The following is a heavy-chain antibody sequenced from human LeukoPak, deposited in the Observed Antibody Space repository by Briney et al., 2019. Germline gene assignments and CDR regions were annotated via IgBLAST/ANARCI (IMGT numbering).Heavy chain of an antibody. D-gene: IGHD1-26*01. CDR2: INPSSGGT. CDR3: ARHPYSGSYHFDY. V-gene: IGHV1-2*02. CDR1: GYIFTGYY. Sequence: ASVKVSCKASGYIFTGYYMHWVRQAPGQGLEWMGWINPSSGGTNSAQKFQGRVTMTRDTSISTAYMELSRLTSDDTAVYYCARHPYSGSYHFDYWGQGTLVTVSP. J-gene: IGHJ4*02.